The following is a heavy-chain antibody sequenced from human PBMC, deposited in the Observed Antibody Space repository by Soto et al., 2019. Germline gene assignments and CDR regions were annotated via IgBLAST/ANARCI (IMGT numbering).Heavy chain of an antibody. CDR2: SYWDDDK. Sequence: QITLKESGPTLVNPTQTLTLTCTFSGFSLSTSGVGVGWIRPPPGKALEWLALSYWDDDKRYSPSLKSRLTNAKETTKNQVVLTMTNMDTVDTATYYCAHGAVTARKRYGMDVWGQGTTVTVSS. V-gene: IGHV2-5*02. CDR3: AHGAVTARKRYGMDV. J-gene: IGHJ6*02. CDR1: GFSLSTSGVG. D-gene: IGHD4-17*01.